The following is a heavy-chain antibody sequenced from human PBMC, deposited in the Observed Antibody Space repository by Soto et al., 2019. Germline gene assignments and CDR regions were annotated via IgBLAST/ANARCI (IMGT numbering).Heavy chain of an antibody. V-gene: IGHV4-30-2*01. CDR1: GGSISSGGYS. CDR3: ARVGSSSPGALDY. D-gene: IGHD6-6*01. Sequence: SETLSLTCAVSGGSISSGGYSWSWIRQPPGKGLEWIGYIYHSGSTYYNPSLKSRVTISVDRSKNQFSLKLSSVTAADTAVYYCARVGSSSPGALDYWGQGTLVTVSS. J-gene: IGHJ4*02. CDR2: IYHSGST.